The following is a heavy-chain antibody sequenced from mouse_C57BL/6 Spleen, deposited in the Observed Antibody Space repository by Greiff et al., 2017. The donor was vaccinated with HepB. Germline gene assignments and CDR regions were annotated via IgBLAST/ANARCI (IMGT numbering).Heavy chain of an antibody. Sequence: QVHVKQSGAELARPGASVKLSCKASGYTFTSYGISWVKQRTGQGLEWIGEIYPRSGNTYYNEKFKGKATLTADKSSSTAYMELRSLTSEDSAVYFCARRWLLPPYAMDYWGQGTSVTVSS. J-gene: IGHJ4*01. CDR1: GYTFTSYG. CDR2: IYPRSGNT. D-gene: IGHD2-3*01. CDR3: ARRWLLPPYAMDY. V-gene: IGHV1-81*01.